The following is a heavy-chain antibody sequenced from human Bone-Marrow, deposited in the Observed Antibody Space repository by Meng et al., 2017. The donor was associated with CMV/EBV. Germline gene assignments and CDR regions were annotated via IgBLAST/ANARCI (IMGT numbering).Heavy chain of an antibody. D-gene: IGHD3-10*01. CDR2: INCNSGDT. CDR1: GYTFTDYK. V-gene: IGHV1-2*06. J-gene: IGHJ4*02. CDR3: VRLAGGVDD. Sequence: ASVKVSCKASGYTFTDYKIHWVRQAPGQGPEWLGRINCNSGDTNYAQEFQGRVTMTRDTSISTAYMEVASLRSDDTAVYYCVRLAGGVDDWGQGTLVTVSS.